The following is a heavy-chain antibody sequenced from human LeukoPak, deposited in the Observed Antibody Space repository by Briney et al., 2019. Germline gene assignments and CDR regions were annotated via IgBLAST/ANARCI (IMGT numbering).Heavy chain of an antibody. D-gene: IGHD5-12*01. CDR1: GYTFTSYY. Sequence: GASVEVSCKASGYTFTSYYMHWVRQAPGQGLEWMGIINPSGGSTSYAQKFQGRVTMTRDTSTSTVYMELSSLRSEDTAVYYCARGTPDIVATSSIDYWGQGTLVTVSS. J-gene: IGHJ4*02. CDR3: ARGTPDIVATSSIDY. V-gene: IGHV1-46*01. CDR2: INPSGGST.